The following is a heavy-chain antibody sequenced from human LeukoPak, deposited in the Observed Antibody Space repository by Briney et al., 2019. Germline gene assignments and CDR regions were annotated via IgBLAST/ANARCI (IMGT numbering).Heavy chain of an antibody. CDR2: IYYSGST. V-gene: IGHV4-59*01. J-gene: IGHJ4*02. Sequence: KPSETLSLTCTVSGGSISSYYWSWIRQPPGKGLEWIGYIYYSGSTNYNPSLKSRVTTSVDTSKNQFSLKLSSVTAADTAVYYCARGYDFWSGYYGFDYWGQGTLVTVSS. D-gene: IGHD3-3*01. CDR3: ARGYDFWSGYYGFDY. CDR1: GGSISSYY.